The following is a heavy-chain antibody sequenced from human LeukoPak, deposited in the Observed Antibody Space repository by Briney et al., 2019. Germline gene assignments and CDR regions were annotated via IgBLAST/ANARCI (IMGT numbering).Heavy chain of an antibody. CDR2: IDWDDDK. D-gene: IGHD1-7*01. Sequence: SGPALVKPTQTLTLTCTFSGFSLNTHSMRVSWIRQPPGKALEWLARIDWDDDKYYAPSLKTRLTISKDTSKNQVILIMTNMDPVDTGTYYCSRMGTIHDAFDIWGQGTMVTVSS. J-gene: IGHJ3*02. CDR3: SRMGTIHDAFDI. V-gene: IGHV2-70*04. CDR1: GFSLNTHSMR.